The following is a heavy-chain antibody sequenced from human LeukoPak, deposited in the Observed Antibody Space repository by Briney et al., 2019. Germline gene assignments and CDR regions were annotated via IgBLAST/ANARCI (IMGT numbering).Heavy chain of an antibody. CDR2: IIPIFGIA. D-gene: IGHD3-22*01. J-gene: IGHJ4*02. CDR1: GGTFTSYA. V-gene: IGHV1-69*10. Sequence: ASVKVSCKASGGTFTSYAISWVRQAPGQGLEWMGQIIPIFGIANYAQKFQGRVTITADKSTSTAYMELSSLRSEDTAVYYCARSVDYYDSSGYLYFDYWGQGTLVTVSS. CDR3: ARSVDYYDSSGYLYFDY.